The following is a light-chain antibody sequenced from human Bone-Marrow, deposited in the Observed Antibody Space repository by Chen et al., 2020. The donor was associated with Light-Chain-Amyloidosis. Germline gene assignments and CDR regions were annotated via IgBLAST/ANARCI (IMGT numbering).Light chain of an antibody. Sequence: SYELTQPPSVSVSPGQTARITCSGDDLPTKYAYWYQQKRGQAPVLVIHKDTERTSGIAERFSDTSSGTTATLTSIGVQADDEADYHCQSADSSGTYEVIFGGGTKLTVL. CDR3: QSADSSGTYEVI. CDR1: DLPTKY. CDR2: KDT. V-gene: IGLV3-25*03. J-gene: IGLJ2*01.